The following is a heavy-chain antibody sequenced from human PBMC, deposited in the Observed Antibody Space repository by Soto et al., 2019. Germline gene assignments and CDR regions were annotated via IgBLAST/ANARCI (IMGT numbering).Heavy chain of an antibody. CDR1: GYTFTSYY. CDR2: INPSGGST. CDR3: AREARYDILTGYHFDY. D-gene: IGHD3-9*01. Sequence: ASVKVSCKASGYTFTSYYMHWVRQAPGQGLEWMGIINPSGGSTSYAQKFQGRVTMTRDTSTSTVYMELSSLRSEDTAVYYCAREARYDILTGYHFDYWGQGTLVTVSS. J-gene: IGHJ4*02. V-gene: IGHV1-46*01.